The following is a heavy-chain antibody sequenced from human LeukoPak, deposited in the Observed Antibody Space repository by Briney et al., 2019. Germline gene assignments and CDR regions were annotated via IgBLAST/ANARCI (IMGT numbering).Heavy chain of an antibody. CDR2: INSDGSST. CDR1: GFTFSSYW. Sequence: GGSLRLSCVASGFTFSSYWMHWVRQAPGKGLVWVSRINSDGSSTSYADSVKGRFTISRDNAKNTLYLQMNSLRAEDTAVYYCARRGIAARGNWFDPWGQGTLVTVSS. J-gene: IGHJ5*02. CDR3: ARRGIAARGNWFDP. D-gene: IGHD6-6*01. V-gene: IGHV3-74*01.